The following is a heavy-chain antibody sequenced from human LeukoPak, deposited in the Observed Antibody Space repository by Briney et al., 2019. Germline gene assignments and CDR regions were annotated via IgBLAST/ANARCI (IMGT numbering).Heavy chain of an antibody. CDR1: GFTFSSYS. V-gene: IGHV3-48*04. J-gene: IGHJ4*02. Sequence: GGSLRLSCAASGFTFSSYSMNWVRQAPGKGLEWVSYISSSSSTIYYADSVKGRFTISRGNAKNSLYLQMNSLRAEDTAVYYCARDIPTYDYVWGSQDYWGQGTLVTVSS. CDR3: ARDIPTYDYVWGSQDY. D-gene: IGHD3-16*01. CDR2: ISSSSSTI.